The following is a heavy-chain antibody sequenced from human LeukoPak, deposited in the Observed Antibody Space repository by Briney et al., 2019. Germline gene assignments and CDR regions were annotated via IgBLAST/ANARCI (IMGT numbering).Heavy chain of an antibody. Sequence: SETLSLTCTVSGGSISSYYRSWIRQPAGKGLEWIGRIYTSGSTNYNPSPKSRVTMSVDTSKNQFSLKLSSVTAADTAVYYCARAVPSGSPYYMDVWGKGTTVTVSS. J-gene: IGHJ6*03. CDR1: GGSISSYY. CDR2: IYTSGST. V-gene: IGHV4-4*07. D-gene: IGHD1-26*01. CDR3: ARAVPSGSPYYMDV.